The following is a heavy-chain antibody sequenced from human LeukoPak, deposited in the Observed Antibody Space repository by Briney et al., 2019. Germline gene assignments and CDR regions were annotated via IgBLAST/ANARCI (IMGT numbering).Heavy chain of an antibody. CDR2: RNPGDSGT. CDR3: ARQWDSSGYYPFDY. CDR1: GYTFSSYW. D-gene: IGHD3-22*01. J-gene: IGHJ4*02. V-gene: IGHV5-51*01. Sequence: GESLEISCKGSGYTFSSYWIGWVRQMPGKGLEWMGIRNPGDSGTRYSPSFQGQVTISADKSINTAYLQWSSLKASDTAMYYCARQWDSSGYYPFDYWGQGTLVSVSS.